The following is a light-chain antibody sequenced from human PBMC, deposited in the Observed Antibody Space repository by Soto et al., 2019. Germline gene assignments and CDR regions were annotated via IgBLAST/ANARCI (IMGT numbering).Light chain of an antibody. CDR2: DAS. CDR3: QQRSNWPPET. Sequence: IVLTQSPATLSLSPGERATLSCRASQSVSSYLAWYQQKPGQAPRLLIYDASNRATGIPARFSGSGSGTDFTLTISSLEPEDFAVYYCQQRSNWPPETFGQGAKVDIK. J-gene: IGKJ1*01. V-gene: IGKV3-11*01. CDR1: QSVSSY.